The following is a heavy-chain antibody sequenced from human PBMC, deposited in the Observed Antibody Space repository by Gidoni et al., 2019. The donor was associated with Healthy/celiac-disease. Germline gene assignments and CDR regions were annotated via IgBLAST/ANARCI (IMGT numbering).Heavy chain of an antibody. D-gene: IGHD4-17*01. CDR2: IYPGDADT. V-gene: IGHV5-51*01. J-gene: IGHJ4*02. CDR1: GYSFTRYW. Sequence: EVQLVQSGAEVKKPGESRTISCKGSGYSFTRYWIGWVRQMPGKGLEWMGIIYPGDADTRYSPSFQGQVTISADKSISTAYLQWSSLKASDTAMYYCARPTTDYGDYISFDYWGQGTLVTVSS. CDR3: ARPTTDYGDYISFDY.